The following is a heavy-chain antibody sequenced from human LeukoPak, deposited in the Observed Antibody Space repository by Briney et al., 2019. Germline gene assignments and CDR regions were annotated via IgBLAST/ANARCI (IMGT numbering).Heavy chain of an antibody. CDR1: GFTFNTYG. D-gene: IGHD3-22*01. V-gene: IGHV3-30*02. CDR2: TRHDGSND. Sequence: GGSLRLSCAASGFTFNTYGMHWVRQAPGKGLEWVAFTRHDGSNDYYTDSVKGRFTISRDNSKNTLYLQMNSLRTEDTAVYYCARSYYYDSSGTPDYWGQGTLVTVSS. J-gene: IGHJ4*02. CDR3: ARSYYYDSSGTPDY.